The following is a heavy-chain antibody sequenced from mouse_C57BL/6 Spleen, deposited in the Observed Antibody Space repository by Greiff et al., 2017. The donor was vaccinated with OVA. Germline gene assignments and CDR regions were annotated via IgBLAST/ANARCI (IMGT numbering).Heavy chain of an antibody. CDR1: GYTFTSYW. J-gene: IGHJ3*01. V-gene: IGHV1-53*01. Sequence: QVHAKQPGTELVKPGASVKLSYKASGYTFTSYWMHWVKQRPGQGLEWIGNINPSNGGTNYNEKFKSKATLTVDKSSSTAYMQLSSLTSEDSAVYYCARSGYGSSYAWFAYWGQGTLVTVSA. CDR2: INPSNGGT. CDR3: ARSGYGSSYAWFAY. D-gene: IGHD1-1*01.